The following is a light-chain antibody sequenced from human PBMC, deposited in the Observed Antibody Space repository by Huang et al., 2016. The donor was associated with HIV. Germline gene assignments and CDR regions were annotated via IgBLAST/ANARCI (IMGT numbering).Light chain of an antibody. CDR2: AAS. CDR1: QSIRSY. J-gene: IGKJ2*01. CDR3: QQNHSTPHT. V-gene: IGKV1-39*01. Sequence: DIQMTQSPSSLSASVGDRVTITCRATQSIRSYLNWYHKKPGEAPKLLISAASRLQGGVPSRFSGSGSGTDFTLTITSLQPEDFGTYYCQQNHSTPHTFGHGTKVEIK.